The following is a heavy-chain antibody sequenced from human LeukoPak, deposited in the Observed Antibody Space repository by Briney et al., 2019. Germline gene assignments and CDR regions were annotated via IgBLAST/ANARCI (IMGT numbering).Heavy chain of an antibody. V-gene: IGHV3-11*01. CDR2: ISGSGSDM. J-gene: IGHJ4*02. D-gene: IGHD6-13*01. CDR1: GFGFSDSY. CDR3: AKDRTYSSTWSFDY. Sequence: KPGGSVRLSCVVSGFGFSDSYMTWIRQTPGKGLEWLAYISGSGSDMYYADSVKGRFTISRDNAKNSLYLQMNSLRAEDMALYYCAKDRTYSSTWSFDYWGQGTLVTVSS.